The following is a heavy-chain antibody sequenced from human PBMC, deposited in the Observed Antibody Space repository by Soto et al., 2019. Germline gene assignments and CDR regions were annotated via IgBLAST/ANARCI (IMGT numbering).Heavy chain of an antibody. V-gene: IGHV4-38-2*01. CDR1: GYSISSGYY. J-gene: IGHJ3*02. CDR3: ARVRDDAFDI. CDR2: IYHSGST. Sequence: SETLSLTCAVSGYSISSGYYWGWIRQPPGKGLEWIGSIYHSGSTYYNPSLKSRVTISVDTSKNQFSLKLSSVTAADTAVYYCARVRDDAFDIWGQGTMVTVS.